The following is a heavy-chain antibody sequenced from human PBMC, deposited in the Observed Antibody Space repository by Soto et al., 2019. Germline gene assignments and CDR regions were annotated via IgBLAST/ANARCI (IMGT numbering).Heavy chain of an antibody. Sequence: QVQLVQSGAEVKKPGASVKVSCKASGYTFPNYGITWVRQAPGQGLEWMGWISAYKTNIKYAQKFQGRVTLTTDTPTSIAYMELRSLRSDDTAIYYCVRDLDGSGAYYTDFWGQGTLVTVSS. CDR1: GYTFPNYG. V-gene: IGHV1-18*01. CDR3: VRDLDGSGAYYTDF. CDR2: ISAYKTNI. J-gene: IGHJ4*02. D-gene: IGHD3-10*01.